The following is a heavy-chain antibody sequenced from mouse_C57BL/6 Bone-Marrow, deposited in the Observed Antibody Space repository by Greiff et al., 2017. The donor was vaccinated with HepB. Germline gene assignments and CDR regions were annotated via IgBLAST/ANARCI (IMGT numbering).Heavy chain of an antibody. CDR3: AREGDYYGSSYFDY. J-gene: IGHJ2*01. D-gene: IGHD1-1*01. CDR2: IYPGSGST. V-gene: IGHV1-55*01. Sequence: QVQLQQPGAELVKPGASVKMSCKASGYTFTSYWITWVKQRPGQGLEWIGDIYPGSGSTNYNEKFKSKATLTVDTSSSTAYRQLSSLTSEDSAVYYCAREGDYYGSSYFDYWGQGTTLTVSS. CDR1: GYTFTSYW.